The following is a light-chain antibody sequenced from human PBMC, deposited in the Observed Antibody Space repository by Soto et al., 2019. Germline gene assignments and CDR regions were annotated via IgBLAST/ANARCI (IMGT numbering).Light chain of an antibody. Sequence: QSALTQPASVSGSPGQSITISCTGTGSDIGGSDHVSWYQQHPGKAPKLLIYEVSYRPSGVSNHFSASKSGNTASLTVSGLPADDEADYYCSSYTSSNTLIFGGGTKSPS. J-gene: IGLJ2*01. CDR2: EVS. V-gene: IGLV2-14*01. CDR3: SSYTSSNTLI. CDR1: GSDIGGSDH.